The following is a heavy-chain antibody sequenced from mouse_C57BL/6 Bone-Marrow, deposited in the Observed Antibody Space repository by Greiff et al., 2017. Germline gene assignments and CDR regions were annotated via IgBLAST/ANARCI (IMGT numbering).Heavy chain of an antibody. CDR1: GYTFTSYW. V-gene: IGHV1-69*01. Sequence: QVQLKESGAELVMPGASVKLSCKASGYTFTSYWMHWVKQRPGQGLEWIGEIDPSDSYTNYNQKFKGKSTLTVDKSSSTAYMQLSSLTSEDSAVYYCAREANWDPAWFAYWGQGTRVTVSA. D-gene: IGHD4-1*01. CDR2: IDPSDSYT. J-gene: IGHJ3*01. CDR3: AREANWDPAWFAY.